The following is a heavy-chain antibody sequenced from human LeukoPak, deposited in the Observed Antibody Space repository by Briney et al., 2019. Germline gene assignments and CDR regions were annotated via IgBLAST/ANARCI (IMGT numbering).Heavy chain of an antibody. CDR3: ASLLNVAGYSGYDSDY. J-gene: IGHJ4*02. V-gene: IGHV4-34*01. D-gene: IGHD5-12*01. CDR2: INHSGST. Sequence: PSETLSLTCAVYGGSFSGYYWSWIRQPPVKGLEWIGEINHSGSTNYNPSLKSRVTMSVDTSKNQFSLRLSSVTAADTAVYYCASLLNVAGYSGYDSDYWGQGTLVTVSS. CDR1: GGSFSGYY.